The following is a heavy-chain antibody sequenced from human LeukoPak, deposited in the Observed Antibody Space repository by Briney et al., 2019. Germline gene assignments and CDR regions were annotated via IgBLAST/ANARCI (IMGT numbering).Heavy chain of an antibody. Sequence: ASVKVSCKASGYTFTGHGISWVRQAPGQGLEWMGWISVYTTNTAYTERLQDRITMTTDPSTSTAYLELRSLRFDDTAVYYCARGPSSSWYGGNWFDPWGQGTLVTVSS. CDR2: ISVYTTNT. CDR1: GYTFTGHG. V-gene: IGHV1-18*01. D-gene: IGHD6-13*01. J-gene: IGHJ5*02. CDR3: ARGPSSSWYGGNWFDP.